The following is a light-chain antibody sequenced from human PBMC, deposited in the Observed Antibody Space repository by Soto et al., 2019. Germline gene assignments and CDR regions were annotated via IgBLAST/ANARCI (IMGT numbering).Light chain of an antibody. Sequence: AIPMTQSPSSLSASVGDRVTITCRASQGIRSDLAWYQQKPGKAPKLLIYAASTLQSGVPSRFSGSGSGTDFTLTISSLQPEDFATYHCLQDHNYLTFGPGTKVDIK. J-gene: IGKJ3*01. CDR1: QGIRSD. CDR3: LQDHNYLT. V-gene: IGKV1-6*01. CDR2: AAS.